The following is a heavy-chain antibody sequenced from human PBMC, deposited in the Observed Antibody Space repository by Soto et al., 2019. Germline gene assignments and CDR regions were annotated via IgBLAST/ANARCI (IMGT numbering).Heavy chain of an antibody. CDR1: GFTFSSYS. V-gene: IGHV3-48*01. D-gene: IGHD3-22*01. J-gene: IGHJ4*02. CDR2: ISSSSSTI. Sequence: GGSLRLSCAASGFTFSSYSMNWVRQAPGKGLEWVSYISSSSSTIYYADSVKGRFTISRDNAKNSLYLQMNSLRAEDTAVYYCARAYDSKLYYWGQGTLVTVSS. CDR3: ARAYDSKLYY.